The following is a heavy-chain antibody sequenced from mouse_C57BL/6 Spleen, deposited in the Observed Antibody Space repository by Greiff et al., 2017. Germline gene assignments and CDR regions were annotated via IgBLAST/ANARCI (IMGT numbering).Heavy chain of an antibody. CDR1: GFTFTDYY. CDR3: ARLYGNYVWYFDV. D-gene: IGHD2-1*01. CDR2: IRNKANGYTT. J-gene: IGHJ1*03. V-gene: IGHV7-3*01. Sequence: EVKLVESGGGLVQPGGSLSLSCAASGFTFTDYYMSWVRQPPGQALEWLGFIRNKANGYTTEYSSSVKGRFTVSRANSQCILYLQMNALRAEDNASDYCARLYGNYVWYFDVWGTGTTVTVSS.